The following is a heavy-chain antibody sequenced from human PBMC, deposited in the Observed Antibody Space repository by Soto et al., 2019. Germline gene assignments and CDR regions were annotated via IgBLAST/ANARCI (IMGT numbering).Heavy chain of an antibody. CDR1: GGSISSGDYY. Sequence: TLSLTCTVSGGSISSGDYYWSWIRQPPGKGLEWIGYIYYSGSTYYNPSLKSRVTISVDTSKNQFSLKLSSVTAADTAVYYCARAWGTVTTPPLYFDYWGQGTLVTVSS. CDR2: IYYSGST. V-gene: IGHV4-30-4*01. CDR3: ARAWGTVTTPPLYFDY. J-gene: IGHJ4*02. D-gene: IGHD4-4*01.